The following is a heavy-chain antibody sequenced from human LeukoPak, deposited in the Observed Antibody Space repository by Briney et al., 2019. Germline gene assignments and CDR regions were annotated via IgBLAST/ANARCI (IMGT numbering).Heavy chain of an antibody. Sequence: ASVKVSCKVSGYTLTELSMHWVRQAPGKGLEWMGGFDPEDGETIYAQKFQGRVTMTRDTSTSTVYMELSSLRSEDTAVYYCARDLVGAIDYWGQGTLVTVSS. J-gene: IGHJ4*02. CDR3: ARDLVGAIDY. CDR2: FDPEDGET. CDR1: GYTLTELS. D-gene: IGHD1-26*01. V-gene: IGHV1-24*01.